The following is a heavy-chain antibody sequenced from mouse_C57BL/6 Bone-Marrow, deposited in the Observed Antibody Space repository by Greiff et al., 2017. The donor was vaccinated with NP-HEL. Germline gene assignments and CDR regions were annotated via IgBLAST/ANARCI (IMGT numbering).Heavy chain of an antibody. CDR2: IYPGSGST. D-gene: IGHD2-1*01. CDR3: ARSDYGNYAEAY. J-gene: IGHJ3*01. CDR1: GYTFTSYW. V-gene: IGHV1-55*01. Sequence: QVHVKQPGAELVKPGASVKMSCKASGYTFTSYWITWVKQRPGQGLEWIGDIYPGSGSTNYNEKFKSKATLTVDTSSSTAYMQLSSLTSEDSAVYYCARSDYGNYAEAYWGQGTLVTVSA.